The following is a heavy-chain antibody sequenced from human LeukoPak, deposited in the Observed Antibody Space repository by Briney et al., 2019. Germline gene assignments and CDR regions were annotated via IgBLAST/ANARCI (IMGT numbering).Heavy chain of an antibody. CDR2: ISSSGSTT. V-gene: IGHV3-48*03. Sequence: GGSLRLSCAASGFTFSSYEMNWVRQAPGKGLEWVSYISSSGSTTYYADSVKGRFNISRDNTKNSLYLQMNSLRAEDTAVYYCARPSVAGTYGYYYGMDVWGKGTTVTVTS. CDR1: GFTFSSYE. CDR3: ARPSVAGTYGYYYGMDV. D-gene: IGHD6-19*01. J-gene: IGHJ6*04.